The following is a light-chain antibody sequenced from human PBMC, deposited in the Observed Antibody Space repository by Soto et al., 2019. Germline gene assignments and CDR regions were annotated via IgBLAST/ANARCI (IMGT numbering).Light chain of an antibody. V-gene: IGKV1-39*01. CDR3: QQSYSYPLT. Sequence: DIQMTQSPSSLSASVGDRLTITCRASQSIRSSLNWYQQKPGEAPKLMMYAASSLQSGVPSRFSGSGSGTDFTLTISSLQPEDFATYYCQQSYSYPLTFGGGTKVEIK. CDR1: QSIRSS. J-gene: IGKJ4*01. CDR2: AAS.